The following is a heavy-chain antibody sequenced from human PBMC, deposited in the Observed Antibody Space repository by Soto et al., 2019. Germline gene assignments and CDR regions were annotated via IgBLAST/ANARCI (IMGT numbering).Heavy chain of an antibody. J-gene: IGHJ4*02. CDR1: GFTFSSYA. D-gene: IGHD3-3*01. V-gene: IGHV3-23*01. Sequence: GSLRLSCAASGFTFSSYAMSWVRQAPGKGLEWVSAISGSGGSTYYADSVKGRFTISRDNSKNTLYLQMNSLRAEDTAVYYCAKARAQYYDFWSGYPVDYWGKGTLVTVSS. CDR3: AKARAQYYDFWSGYPVDY. CDR2: ISGSGGST.